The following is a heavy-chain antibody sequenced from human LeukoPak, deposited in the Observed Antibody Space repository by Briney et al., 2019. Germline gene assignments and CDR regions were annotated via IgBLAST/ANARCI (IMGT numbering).Heavy chain of an antibody. CDR1: GFSFSTYA. CDR2: ISGDGEST. V-gene: IGHV3-23*01. D-gene: IGHD6-13*01. J-gene: IGHJ4*02. Sequence: GGSLRLSCAASGFSFSTYAMNWVRQALGKGLEWVSLISGDGESTYADSVKGRFTLSRDNSKNTLYLQMNSLRDEDTAVYYCARVREGTAAILDYWGQGTLVTVSS. CDR3: ARVREGTAAILDY.